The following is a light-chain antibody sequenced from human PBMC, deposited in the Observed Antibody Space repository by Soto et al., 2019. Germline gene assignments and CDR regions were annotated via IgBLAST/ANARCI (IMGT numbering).Light chain of an antibody. V-gene: IGKV1D-12*01. CDR3: QQANSFPPIT. CDR2: GAS. Sequence: DIQMTQAQCSVSASVGDRVNITCRASQGVNSWLAWYQQKPGKAPKLLIYGASNLQSGVPSRFNGSGSGTDFTLTISSLQPEDFATYYCQQANSFPPITCGQGTRLEIK. CDR1: QGVNSW. J-gene: IGKJ5*01.